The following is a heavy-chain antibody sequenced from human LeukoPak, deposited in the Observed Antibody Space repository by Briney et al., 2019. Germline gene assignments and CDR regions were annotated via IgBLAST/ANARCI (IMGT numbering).Heavy chain of an antibody. CDR3: ARVAKDFDWLSH. V-gene: IGHV3-33*01. CDR1: GFTFSSYG. D-gene: IGHD2-15*01. Sequence: PGGSLRLSCAASGFTFSSYGMHWVRQAPGKGLEWVAVIWYDGSNKYYADSVKGRFTISRDNSKNTLYLQMNSLRAEDTAVYYCARVAKDFDWLSHWGQGTLVTVSS. CDR2: IWYDGSNK. J-gene: IGHJ5*02.